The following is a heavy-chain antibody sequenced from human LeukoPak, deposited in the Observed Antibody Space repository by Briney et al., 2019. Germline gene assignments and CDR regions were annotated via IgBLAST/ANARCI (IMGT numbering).Heavy chain of an antibody. V-gene: IGHV4-31*03. Sequence: PSQTLSLTCTVSGGSISSGGYYWRWIRQHPGKGLEWIGYIYYSGSTYYNPSLKSRVTISVDTSKSQFSLRLSSVTAADTAVYYCARAEGYYYDSSGSLNYFDYWGQGTLVTVSS. CDR1: GGSISSGGYY. D-gene: IGHD3-22*01. CDR3: ARAEGYYYDSSGSLNYFDY. J-gene: IGHJ4*02. CDR2: IYYSGST.